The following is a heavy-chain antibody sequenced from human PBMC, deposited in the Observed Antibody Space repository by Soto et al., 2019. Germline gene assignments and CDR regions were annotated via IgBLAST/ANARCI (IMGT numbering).Heavy chain of an antibody. CDR2: IYYSGST. D-gene: IGHD3-22*01. CDR1: GGSISSGGYY. Sequence: SETLSLTCTVSGGSISSGGYYWSWIRQHPGKGLEWIGYIYYSGSTYYNPSLKSRVTISVDTSKNQFSLKLSSVTAADTAVYYCARSGYYYDSSGILDYWGQGTLVTVSS. V-gene: IGHV4-31*03. CDR3: ARSGYYYDSSGILDY. J-gene: IGHJ4*02.